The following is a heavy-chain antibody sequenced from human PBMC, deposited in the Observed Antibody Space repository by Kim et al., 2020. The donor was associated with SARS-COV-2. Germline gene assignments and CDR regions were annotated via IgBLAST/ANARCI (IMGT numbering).Heavy chain of an antibody. J-gene: IGHJ4*02. Sequence: SVKVSCKASGGTFSSYSISWVRQAPGQGLEWMGGIIPLFGTANYAQRFQGRVTITADESTSTSYMELRSLRSEDTAVYFCARGWSPGGDGSGNFFFFWGQGTLVIVSS. D-gene: IGHD3-10*01. V-gene: IGHV1-69*13. CDR1: GGTFSSYS. CDR3: ARGWSPGGDGSGNFFFF. CDR2: IIPLFGTA.